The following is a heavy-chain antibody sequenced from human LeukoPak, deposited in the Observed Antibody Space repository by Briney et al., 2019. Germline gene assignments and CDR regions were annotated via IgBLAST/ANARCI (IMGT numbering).Heavy chain of an antibody. CDR2: ISGSGGST. V-gene: IGHV3-23*01. Sequence: PGGSLRLSCAASGFTFSSYAMSWVRQAPGKGLEWVSAISGSGGSTYYADSVKGRFTISRDNSKNTLYLQMNSLRAEDTAVYYCARPAALVLRYFDWLLSYWGQGTLVTVSS. D-gene: IGHD3-9*01. CDR3: ARPAALVLRYFDWLLSY. CDR1: GFTFSSYA. J-gene: IGHJ4*02.